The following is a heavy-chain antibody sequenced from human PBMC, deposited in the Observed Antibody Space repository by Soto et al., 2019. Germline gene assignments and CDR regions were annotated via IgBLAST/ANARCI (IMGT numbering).Heavy chain of an antibody. J-gene: IGHJ5*02. Sequence: QLQLQESGPGLVKPSETLSLTCTVSGGSISSSSYYWGWIRQPPGKGLEWIGSIYYSGSTYYNPSLKSRVTISVDTSKNQFSLKLSSVTAADTAVYYCARRVPGWGWGWFDPWGQGTLVTVSS. CDR1: GGSISSSSYY. V-gene: IGHV4-39*01. CDR2: IYYSGST. CDR3: ARRVPGWGWGWFDP. D-gene: IGHD3-16*01.